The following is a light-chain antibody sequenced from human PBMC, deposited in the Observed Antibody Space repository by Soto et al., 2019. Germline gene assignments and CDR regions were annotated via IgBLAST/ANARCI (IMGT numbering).Light chain of an antibody. CDR3: QQYNSHYT. CDR1: QSISSW. CDR2: KAS. J-gene: IGKJ2*01. Sequence: DIQMTQSPSTLSASVGDRVTITCRASQSISSWLAWYQQKPGKAPKLLIYKASSLESGVPSRVSGSGSETEFTLTISSLQPDDFATYYCQQYNSHYTFGQGTKLEIK. V-gene: IGKV1-5*03.